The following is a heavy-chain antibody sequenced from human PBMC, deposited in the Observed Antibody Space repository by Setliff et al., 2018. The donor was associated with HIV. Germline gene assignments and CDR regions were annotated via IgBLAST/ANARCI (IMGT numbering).Heavy chain of an antibody. V-gene: IGHV4-31*03. CDR1: GGSISSGGYY. J-gene: IGHJ4*02. D-gene: IGHD3-22*01. CDR2: IYYSGST. Sequence: NPSETLSLTCTVSGGSISSGGYYWSWIRQHPGKGLEWIGYIYYSGSTDYNPSLKSRVTISVDPSKNQFSLKMNSVTAADTAVYYCARASYSYDSTGYLYWGQGMLVTVFS. CDR3: ARASYSYDSTGYLY.